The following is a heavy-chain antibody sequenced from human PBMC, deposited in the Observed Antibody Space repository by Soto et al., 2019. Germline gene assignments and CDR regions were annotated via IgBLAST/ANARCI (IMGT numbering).Heavy chain of an antibody. CDR1: GFTFSSYD. Sequence: GGSLRLYCAASGFTFSSYDMSWVRQAPGKGLEWVSTISGSDGRTYSTDSVKGRFTISRDNSRNTAYLQMNSLRVEDTAVYYCAKGVSQYTPLALFDYWGRGTLVTVSS. J-gene: IGHJ4*02. V-gene: IGHV3-23*01. CDR3: AKGVSQYTPLALFDY. D-gene: IGHD5-18*01. CDR2: ISGSDGRT.